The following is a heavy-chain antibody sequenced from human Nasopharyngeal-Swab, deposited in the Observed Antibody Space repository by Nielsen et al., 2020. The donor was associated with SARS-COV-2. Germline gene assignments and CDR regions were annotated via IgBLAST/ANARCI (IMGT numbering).Heavy chain of an antibody. Sequence: VRRAPGKGLEWVSYISSSGSTIYYADSVKGRFTISRDNAKNSLYLQMNSLRAEDTAVYYCARVPSTAVADNWGQGTLVTVSS. CDR2: ISSSGSTI. D-gene: IGHD6-19*01. V-gene: IGHV3-48*03. J-gene: IGHJ4*02. CDR3: ARVPSTAVADN.